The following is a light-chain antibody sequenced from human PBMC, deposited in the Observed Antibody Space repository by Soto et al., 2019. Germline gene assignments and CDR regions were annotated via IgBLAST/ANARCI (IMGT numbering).Light chain of an antibody. J-gene: IGKJ2*01. V-gene: IGKV1-33*01. CDR3: QQHDNLPPYT. CDR2: DAS. CDR1: QDMSNY. Sequence: DIQMTQSPSSLSASVGDRVTITCQASQDMSNYLNWYQQKPAKAPKLLIYDASNLETGVPSRFRGSGSGTDFTFSISSLQPEDIATYSCQQHDNLPPYTFGQGTKLVIK.